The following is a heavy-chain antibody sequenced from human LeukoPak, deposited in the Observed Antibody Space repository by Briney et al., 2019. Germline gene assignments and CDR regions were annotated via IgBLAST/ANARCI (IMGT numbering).Heavy chain of an antibody. CDR3: ARRPGYCSGGSCYSSNWFDP. D-gene: IGHD2-15*01. CDR2: IYPGDSDT. J-gene: IGHJ5*02. V-gene: IGHV5-51*01. Sequence: GESLKISCKGSGYSFTSYWIGWVRQMPGEGLEWMGIIYPGDSDTRYSPSFQGQVTISADKSISTAYLQWSSLKASDTAMYYCARRPGYCSGGSCYSSNWFDPWGQGTLVTVSS. CDR1: GYSFTSYW.